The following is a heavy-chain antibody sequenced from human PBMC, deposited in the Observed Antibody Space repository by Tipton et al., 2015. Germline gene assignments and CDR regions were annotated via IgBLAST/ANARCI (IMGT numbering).Heavy chain of an antibody. Sequence: TLSLTCTVSGGSVSTSNYYWGWIRQSPGKGLEWIGSLSYSGKTDYNPPLRSRVTISVDTSKNQFSLNLRSVTAADTAVYYCGRHPAAYYESTGYFPYFFDYWGQGTLVTVSS. CDR3: GRHPAAYYESTGYFPYFFDY. CDR2: LSYSGKT. CDR1: GGSVSTSNYY. J-gene: IGHJ4*02. D-gene: IGHD3-22*01. V-gene: IGHV4-39*01.